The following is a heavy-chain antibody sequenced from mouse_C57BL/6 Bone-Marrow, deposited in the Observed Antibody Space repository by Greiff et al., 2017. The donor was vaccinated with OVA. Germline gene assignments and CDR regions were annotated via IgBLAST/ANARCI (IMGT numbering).Heavy chain of an antibody. V-gene: IGHV1-77*01. Sequence: VQLQQSGPELVKPGASVKISCKASGYTFTDYYMNWVKQRPGQGLEWIGKIGPGSGSTYYNEKFKGKATLTADKSSSTAYMQLSSLTSDDSAVYFCATYGSPYGDYWGKGTTLTVSS. CDR3: ATYGSPYGDY. CDR2: IGPGSGST. CDR1: GYTFTDYY. D-gene: IGHD1-1*01. J-gene: IGHJ2*01.